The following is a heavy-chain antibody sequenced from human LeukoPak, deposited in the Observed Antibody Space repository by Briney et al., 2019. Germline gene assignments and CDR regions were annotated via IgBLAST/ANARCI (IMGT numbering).Heavy chain of an antibody. CDR1: GFTFSYYA. J-gene: IGHJ3*02. D-gene: IGHD6-6*01. CDR2: ISSDGGST. V-gene: IGHV3-64*01. CDR3: ARWVSTSYDAFDI. Sequence: GGSLRLSCAASGFTFSYYAMHWVRQAPGKGLEYVSAISSDGGSTYYANSVKGRFTISRDNSKNMLYFQMGSLRAEDMAVYYCARWVSTSYDAFDIWGQGTMVTVSS.